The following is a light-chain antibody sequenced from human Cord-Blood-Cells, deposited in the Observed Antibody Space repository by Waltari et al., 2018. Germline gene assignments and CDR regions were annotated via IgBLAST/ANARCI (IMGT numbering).Light chain of an antibody. V-gene: IGKV4-1*01. CDR1: QGGLYSSNNKNY. CDR3: QQYYSTPRT. J-gene: IGKJ1*01. Sequence: DIVTTQSPDFLAVSLGERATIHCNSSQGGLYSSNNKNYLAWYQQKPGQPPKLLIYWASTRESGVPDRFSGSGSGTDFTLTISSLQAEDVAVYYCQQYYSTPRTFGQGTKVEIK. CDR2: WAS.